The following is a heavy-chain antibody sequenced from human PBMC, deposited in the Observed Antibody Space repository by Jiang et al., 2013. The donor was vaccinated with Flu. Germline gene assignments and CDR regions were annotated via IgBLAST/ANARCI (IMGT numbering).Heavy chain of an antibody. V-gene: IGHV4-39*01. Sequence: KPSETLSLTCTVSGGSISSSSYYWGWIRQPPGKGLEWIGSIYYSGSTYYNPSLKSRVTISVDTSKNQFSLKLSSVTAADTAVYYCARHQGYCSGGSCYPTWFDPWGQGTLVTVSS. J-gene: IGHJ5*02. CDR1: GGSISSSSYY. CDR2: IYYSGST. D-gene: IGHD2-15*01. CDR3: ARHQGYCSGGSCYPTWFDP.